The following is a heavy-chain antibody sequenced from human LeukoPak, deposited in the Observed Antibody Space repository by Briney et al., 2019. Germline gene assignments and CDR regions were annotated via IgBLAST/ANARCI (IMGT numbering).Heavy chain of an antibody. CDR1: GGSISSYY. V-gene: IGHV4-59*05. D-gene: IGHD2-15*01. CDR2: IYYSGST. J-gene: IGHJ3*02. Sequence: SETLSLTCTVSGGSISSYYWSWIRQPPGKGLEWIGSIYYSGSTYYNPSLKSRVTISVDTSKNQFSLKLSSVTAADTAVYYCARGPRSPYIVVVVAATDAFDIWGQGTMVTVS. CDR3: ARGPRSPYIVVVVAATDAFDI.